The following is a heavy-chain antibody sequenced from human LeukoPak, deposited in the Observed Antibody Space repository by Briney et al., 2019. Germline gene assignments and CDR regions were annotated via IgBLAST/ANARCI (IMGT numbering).Heavy chain of an antibody. D-gene: IGHD6-13*01. J-gene: IGHJ4*02. V-gene: IGHV1-24*01. CDR1: GYTLTELS. Sequence: ASVKVSCKVSGYTLTELSMHWVRQAPGKGLEWMGGFDPEVGETIYAQKFQGRVTMTEDTSTDTAYMELSSLRSEDTAVYYCATVPYSRAAGGEYYFDYWGQGTLVTVSS. CDR2: FDPEVGET. CDR3: ATVPYSRAAGGEYYFDY.